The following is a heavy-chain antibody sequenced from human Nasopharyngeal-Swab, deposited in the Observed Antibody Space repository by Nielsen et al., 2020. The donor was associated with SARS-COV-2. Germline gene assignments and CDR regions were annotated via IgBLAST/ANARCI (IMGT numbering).Heavy chain of an antibody. CDR3: ARDLRSGWNWFDP. D-gene: IGHD6-19*01. Sequence: GASLKISCAASGFTFSSYSMNWVRQAPGKGLEWVSSISSSSSYIYYADSVKGRFTISRDNAKNSLYLQMNSLRAEDTAVYYCARDLRSGWNWFDPWGQGTLVTVSS. CDR1: GFTFSSYS. CDR2: ISSSSSYI. J-gene: IGHJ5*02. V-gene: IGHV3-21*01.